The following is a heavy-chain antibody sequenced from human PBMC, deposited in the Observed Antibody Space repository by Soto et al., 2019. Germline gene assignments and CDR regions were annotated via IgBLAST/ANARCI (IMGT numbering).Heavy chain of an antibody. CDR2: INPSGGST. CDR3: ARDARPSNVEPRDYFDY. Sequence: ASVKVSCKAYGYTFTSYYMHWVRQAPGQGLEWMGIINPSGGSTSYAQKFQGRDTMTRDTSTITVYMELSSMTSADTAVYYCARDARPSNVEPRDYFDYWCQGTLVTVSS. J-gene: IGHJ4*02. D-gene: IGHD2-2*01. V-gene: IGHV1-46*03. CDR1: GYTFTSYY.